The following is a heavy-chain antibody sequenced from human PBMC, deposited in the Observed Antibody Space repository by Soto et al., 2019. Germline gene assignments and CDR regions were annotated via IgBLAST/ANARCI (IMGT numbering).Heavy chain of an antibody. Sequence: VGSLRLSCAASGFAFSNYALHWVRQAPGKGLEWVAVVSDDGGNKYYADSVKGRFTISRDNSKNTLYLQVYSLRVEDTAVYYCARGSYGDYVDYWGQGILVTVSS. V-gene: IGHV3-30-3*01. D-gene: IGHD4-17*01. CDR1: GFAFSNYA. J-gene: IGHJ4*02. CDR2: VSDDGGNK. CDR3: ARGSYGDYVDY.